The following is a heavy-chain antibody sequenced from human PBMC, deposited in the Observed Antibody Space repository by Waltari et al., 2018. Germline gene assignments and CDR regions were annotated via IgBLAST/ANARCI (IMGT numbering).Heavy chain of an antibody. D-gene: IGHD1-26*01. Sequence: QVQLVESGGGVVQPGRSLRLSCAAAGLPFSSYAMHWVRQAPGKGLEWVAVISYDGSNKYYADSVKGRFTISRDNSKNTLYLQMNSLRAEDTAVYYCAKDRVGAQGYWGQGTLVTVSS. CDR2: ISYDGSNK. J-gene: IGHJ4*02. V-gene: IGHV3-30-3*01. CDR1: GLPFSSYA. CDR3: AKDRVGAQGY.